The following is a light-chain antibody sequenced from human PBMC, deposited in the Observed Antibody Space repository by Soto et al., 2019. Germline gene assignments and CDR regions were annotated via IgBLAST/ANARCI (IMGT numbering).Light chain of an antibody. CDR3: QQSDSVPLT. CDR1: QTITY. Sequence: DIQMTQSPSSLSASVGDRVTITCRASQTITYLHWYQQIPGRAPKFLISTASIFQSGVPSRFSGSGSGTEFSLTINTLQREDFATYYCQQSDSVPLTFGGGTKV. CDR2: TAS. V-gene: IGKV1-39*01. J-gene: IGKJ4*01.